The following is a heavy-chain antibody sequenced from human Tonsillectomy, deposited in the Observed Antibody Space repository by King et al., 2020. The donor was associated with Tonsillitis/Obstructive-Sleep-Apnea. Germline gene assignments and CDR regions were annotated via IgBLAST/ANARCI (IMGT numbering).Heavy chain of an antibody. CDR3: VKDKYYDFWSGYSQEVEGADYYYMDV. CDR2: ISSNGGCQ. J-gene: IGHJ6*03. D-gene: IGHD3-3*01. Sequence: VQLVESGGGLVQPGGSLRLSCSASGFTFSSYAMHWVRQAPGKGLEFFSAISSNGGCQYYADSVKVRVTISRDNSKNTLYLQISSLRAEDTALYYCVKDKYYDFWSGYSQEVEGADYYYMDVWGKGTTVTVSS. CDR1: GFTFSSYA. V-gene: IGHV3-64D*06.